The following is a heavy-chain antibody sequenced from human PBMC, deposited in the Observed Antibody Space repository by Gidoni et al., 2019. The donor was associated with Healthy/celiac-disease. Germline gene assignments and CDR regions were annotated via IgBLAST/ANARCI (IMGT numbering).Heavy chain of an antibody. J-gene: IGHJ5*02. CDR2: INHSGST. CDR1: GGSFSGYY. Sequence: QVQLQQWGAGLLKPSETLSLTCAVYGGSFSGYYWSWIRQPPGKGLEWIGEINHSGSTNYNPSLKSRVTISVDTSKNQFSLKLSSVTAADTAVYYCARGRGSSWYQLQRIEFDPWGQGTLVTVSS. V-gene: IGHV4-34*01. CDR3: ARGRGSSWYQLQRIEFDP. D-gene: IGHD6-13*01.